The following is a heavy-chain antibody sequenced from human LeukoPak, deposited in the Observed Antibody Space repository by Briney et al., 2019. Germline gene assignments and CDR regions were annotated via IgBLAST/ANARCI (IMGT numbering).Heavy chain of an antibody. CDR3: ARGGYSYGPFDY. D-gene: IGHD5-18*01. J-gene: IGHJ4*02. Sequence: PSETLSLTCAVYGGSFSGYYWSWVRQAPGKGLEWVSVIYSGGSTYYADSVKGRFTISRDNSKNTLYLQMNSLRAEDTAVYYCARGGYSYGPFDYWGQGTLVTVSS. V-gene: IGHV3-66*01. CDR1: GGSFSGYY. CDR2: IYSGGST.